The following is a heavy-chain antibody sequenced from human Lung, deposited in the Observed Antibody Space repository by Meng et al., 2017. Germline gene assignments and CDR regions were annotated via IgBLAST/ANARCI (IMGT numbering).Heavy chain of an antibody. D-gene: IGHD3-9*01. J-gene: IGHJ4*02. CDR2: ISYDGSNK. V-gene: IGHV3-30*01. Sequence: VAVVGPGGGVVQPWKSLRLSCAASGFTFSSYAMHWVRQAPGKGLEWVAVISYDGSNKYYADSVKGRFTISRDNSKNTLYLQMNSLRAEDTAVYYCARDPHYDILTGADYWGQGTLVTVSS. CDR1: GFTFSSYA. CDR3: ARDPHYDILTGADY.